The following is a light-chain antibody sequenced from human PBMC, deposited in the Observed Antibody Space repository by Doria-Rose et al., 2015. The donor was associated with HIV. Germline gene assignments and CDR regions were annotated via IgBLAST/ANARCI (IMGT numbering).Light chain of an antibody. Sequence: EIVLTQSPGTLSLSPGERATLSCRASQSFSSTYLARYQQKPGQAPSLLIYDGSTRATGIPDRFSASGSGTDFTLTINRLEPEDFALYYCHQYGTSWMFGQGTKVEI. J-gene: IGKJ1*01. CDR3: HQYGTSWM. CDR2: DGS. V-gene: IGKV3-20*01. CDR1: QSFSSTY.